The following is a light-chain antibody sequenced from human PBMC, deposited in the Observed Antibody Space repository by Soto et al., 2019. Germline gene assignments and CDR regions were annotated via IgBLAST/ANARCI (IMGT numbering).Light chain of an antibody. J-gene: IGLJ2*01. Sequence: QSALTQPPSVSGAPGQRVTISCTGSSSNIGAGYDVHWYQQLPGTAPKLLIYGNSNRPSGVPDRFSGSKSGTSASLAITGLQAQDEADYYCQSYDSSLSGSEVFRGGTKLTVL. V-gene: IGLV1-40*01. CDR1: SSNIGAGYD. CDR3: QSYDSSLSGSEV. CDR2: GNS.